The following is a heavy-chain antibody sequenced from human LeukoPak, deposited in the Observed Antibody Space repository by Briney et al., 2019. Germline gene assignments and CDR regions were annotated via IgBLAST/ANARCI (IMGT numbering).Heavy chain of an antibody. V-gene: IGHV1-69*05. Sequence: SVKVSCKASGGTFSSYAISWVRQAPGQGLEWMGGIIPIFGTANYAQKFQGRVTITRDTSASTAYMELSSLRSEDTAVYYCARGGTHGVFYGMDVWGQGTTVTVSS. D-gene: IGHD3-16*01. CDR1: GGTFSSYA. J-gene: IGHJ6*02. CDR2: IIPIFGTA. CDR3: ARGGTHGVFYGMDV.